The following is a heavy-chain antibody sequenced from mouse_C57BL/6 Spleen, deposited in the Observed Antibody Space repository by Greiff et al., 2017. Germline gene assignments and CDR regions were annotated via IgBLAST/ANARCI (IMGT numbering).Heavy chain of an antibody. J-gene: IGHJ4*01. V-gene: IGHV1-82*01. CDR2: IYPGDGDT. D-gene: IGHD3-3*01. Sequence: LQESGPELVKPGASVKISCKASGYAFSSSWMNWVKQRPGKGLEWLGRIYPGDGDTNYNGKFKGKATLTADKSSSTAYMQLSSLTSEDSAVYFCAKGTPYYAMDYWGQGTSVTVSS. CDR1: GYAFSSSW. CDR3: AKGTPYYAMDY.